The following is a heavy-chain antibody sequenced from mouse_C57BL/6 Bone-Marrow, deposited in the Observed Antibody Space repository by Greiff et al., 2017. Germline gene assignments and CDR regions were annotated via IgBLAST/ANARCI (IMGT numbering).Heavy chain of an antibody. J-gene: IGHJ4*01. CDR1: GFTFSSYG. V-gene: IGHV5-6*02. CDR3: ARRVYYDYDADYYAMDY. Sequence: EVKLQESGGDLVKPGGSLKLSCAASGFTFSSYGMSWVRQTPDKRLEWVATISSGGSYTYYPDSVKGRFTITRDNAKNTLYLQMSSLKSEDTAMYYCARRVYYDYDADYYAMDYWGQGTSVTVSS. CDR2: ISSGGSYT. D-gene: IGHD2-4*01.